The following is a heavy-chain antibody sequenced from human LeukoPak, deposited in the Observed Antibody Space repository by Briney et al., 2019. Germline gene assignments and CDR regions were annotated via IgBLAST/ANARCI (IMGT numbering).Heavy chain of an antibody. J-gene: IGHJ4*02. CDR3: AGGANYDFWTGYFNY. CDR1: GYSFNNYW. D-gene: IGHD3-3*01. V-gene: IGHV5-51*01. CDR2: IYPSDSDT. Sequence: GESLKISXKGYGYSFNNYWIGWVRQMPGKGREWMGMIYPSDSDTIYSPSFQGQVTISADTSINTAYVQWSSLKASDTAMYYCAGGANYDFWTGYFNYWGQGTLVTVSS.